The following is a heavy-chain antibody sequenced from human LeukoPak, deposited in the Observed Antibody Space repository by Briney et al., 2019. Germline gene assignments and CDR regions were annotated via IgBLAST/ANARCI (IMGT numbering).Heavy chain of an antibody. V-gene: IGHV3-11*01. CDR1: GFTFSDYY. D-gene: IGHD6-19*01. J-gene: IGHJ4*02. CDR3: ASSGWHYYFDY. Sequence: GGSLRLSCAASGFTFSDYYMSWIRQAPGKGLEWVSYISSSGSTIYYADSVKGQFTISRDNAKNSLYLQMNSLRAEDTAVYYCASSGWHYYFDYWGQGTLVTVSS. CDR2: ISSSGSTI.